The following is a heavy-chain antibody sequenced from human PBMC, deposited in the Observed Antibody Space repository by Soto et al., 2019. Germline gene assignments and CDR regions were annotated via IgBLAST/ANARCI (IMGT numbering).Heavy chain of an antibody. CDR3: ATWHEREHAYDV. Sequence: ESGGGLIQPGESLRLSCAAFGLTISGKKYVAWVRQAPGKGLEWVSGLYDVDGSFYADSVRVRFTTSSDSSKTTVYLQMNDLRPDDTAVYYCATWHEREHAYDVWGQGTTVTVSS. J-gene: IGHJ3*01. V-gene: IGHV3-53*01. D-gene: IGHD1-1*01. CDR2: LYDVDGS. CDR1: GLTISGKKY.